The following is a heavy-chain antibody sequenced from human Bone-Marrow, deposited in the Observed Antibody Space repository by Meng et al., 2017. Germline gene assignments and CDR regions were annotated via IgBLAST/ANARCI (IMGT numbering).Heavy chain of an antibody. CDR2: ISGSGEST. CDR1: GFTFDTYG. Sequence: GGSLRLSCTASGFTFDTYGMTWVRQPPGKGLEWVSGISGSGESTYYVDSVKGRFTVSRDNSKNTLYLQMNSLRAEDTAVYYCAKSPELFRYAHFDYWGQGTLVTVSS. CDR3: AKSPELFRYAHFDY. D-gene: IGHD3-10*01. V-gene: IGHV3-23*01. J-gene: IGHJ4*02.